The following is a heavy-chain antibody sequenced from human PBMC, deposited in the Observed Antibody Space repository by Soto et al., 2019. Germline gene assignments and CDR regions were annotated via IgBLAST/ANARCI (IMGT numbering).Heavy chain of an antibody. CDR1: GFTFSSYG. CDR3: ASGVAAAGDDWFDP. D-gene: IGHD6-13*01. V-gene: IGHV3-33*01. CDR2: IWYDGSNK. J-gene: IGHJ5*02. Sequence: GGSLRLSCAASGFTFSSYGMHWVRQAPGKGLEWVAVIWYDGSNKYYADSVKGRFTISRDNSKNTLYLQMNSLRAEDTAVYYCASGVAAAGDDWFDPWGQGTLVTVSS.